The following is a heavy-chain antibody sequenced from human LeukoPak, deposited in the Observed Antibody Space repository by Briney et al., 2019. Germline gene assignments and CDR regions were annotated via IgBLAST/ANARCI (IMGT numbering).Heavy chain of an antibody. D-gene: IGHD2-2*02. CDR1: GGSLTGYY. J-gene: IGHJ4*02. V-gene: IGHV4-34*01. CDR2: INTSVGT. CDR3: ARRRKPYCSSTSCYTGSFFY. Sequence: SQTLSLTCAVYGGSLTGYYWGWISQPPGKGLEWIGEINTSVGTNYNPSLKSRVTISVYTSKNQLALRLSSVTAADTAVYYCARRRKPYCSSTSCYTGSFFYWGQGTLVTVAS.